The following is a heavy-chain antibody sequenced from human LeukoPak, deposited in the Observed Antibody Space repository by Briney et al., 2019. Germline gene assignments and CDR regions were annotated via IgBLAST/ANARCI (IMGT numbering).Heavy chain of an antibody. CDR1: GFTFDDYG. Sequence: GGSLRLSCAASGFTFDDYGMSWVRQAPGKGLEWVADINWDGGSTGYADSVKGRFTISRDNAKDSLYLQMNSLRAEDTALYYRARDRFYYDSSEGVDYWGQGTLVTVSS. V-gene: IGHV3-20*04. D-gene: IGHD3-22*01. CDR3: ARDRFYYDSSEGVDY. J-gene: IGHJ4*02. CDR2: INWDGGST.